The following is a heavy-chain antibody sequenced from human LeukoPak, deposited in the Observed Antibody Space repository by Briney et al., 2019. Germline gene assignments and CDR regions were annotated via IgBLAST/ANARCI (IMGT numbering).Heavy chain of an antibody. CDR2: INHSGST. CDR1: GGSFSGYY. Sequence: SETLSLTCAVYGGSFSGYYWSWIRQPPGKGLEWIREINHSGSTNYNPSLKSRVTISVDTSKDQFSLKLSSVTAADTAVYYCARGFDYWGQGTLVTVSS. J-gene: IGHJ4*02. V-gene: IGHV4-34*01. CDR3: ARGFDY.